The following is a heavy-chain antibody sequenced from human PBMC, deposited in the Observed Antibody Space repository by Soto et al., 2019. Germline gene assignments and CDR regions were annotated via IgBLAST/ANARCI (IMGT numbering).Heavy chain of an antibody. V-gene: IGHV1-18*01. CDR2: ISAYNGNT. Sequence: QVQLVQSGAEVKKPGASVKVSCKASGYTFTSYGISWVRQAPGQGLKWMGWISAYNGNTNYAQKLQGRVTMTTDTSTSTAYMELRSLRSDDTAVYYCARVGGYCSGGSCTGDDAFDIWGQGTMVTVSS. D-gene: IGHD2-15*01. CDR1: GYTFTSYG. CDR3: ARVGGYCSGGSCTGDDAFDI. J-gene: IGHJ3*02.